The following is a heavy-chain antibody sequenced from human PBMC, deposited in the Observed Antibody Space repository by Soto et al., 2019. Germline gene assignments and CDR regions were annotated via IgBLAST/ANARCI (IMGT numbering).Heavy chain of an antibody. V-gene: IGHV1-8*01. CDR2: MNPDSGHT. D-gene: IGHD2-15*01. CDR3: ARSGGGSNVNFDY. J-gene: IGHJ4*02. Sequence: QVQLVQSGAEVRTPGASVKVSCKTSGYTFTSYDINWVRQATGQGPEWMGWMNPDSGHTGYVQKFQGRVTMTRNTAISTAYMELSSLISEDTAVYYCARSGGGSNVNFDYWGQGALVTVSS. CDR1: GYTFTSYD.